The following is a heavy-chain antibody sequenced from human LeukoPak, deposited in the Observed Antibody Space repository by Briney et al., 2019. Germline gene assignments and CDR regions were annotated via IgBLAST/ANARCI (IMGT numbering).Heavy chain of an antibody. Sequence: GASVKVSCKASGYTFTSYGISWVRQAPGQGLEWMGWIGAYNGNTNYAQKLQGRVTMTTDTSTSTAYMELRSLRSDDTAVYYCARGGWYFDRLLYRGRYYFDYWGQRTLVTVSS. J-gene: IGHJ4*02. CDR3: ARGGWYFDRLLYRGRYYFDY. V-gene: IGHV1-18*01. D-gene: IGHD3-9*01. CDR1: GYTFTSYG. CDR2: IGAYNGNT.